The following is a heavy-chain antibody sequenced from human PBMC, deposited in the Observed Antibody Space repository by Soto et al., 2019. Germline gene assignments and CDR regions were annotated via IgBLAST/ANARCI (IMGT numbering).Heavy chain of an antibody. CDR2: IYYSGST. J-gene: IGHJ4*02. CDR1: GGSVSSGSYY. CDR3: ARVAWDYEFWSGHSPTAYYFDY. D-gene: IGHD3-3*01. V-gene: IGHV4-61*01. Sequence: SETLSLTCTVSGGSVSSGSYYWSWIRQPPGKGLEWIGYIYYSGSTNYNPSLKSRVTISVDTSKNQFSLRLSSVTAADTAVYYCARVAWDYEFWSGHSPTAYYFDYWGQGTRVTVAS.